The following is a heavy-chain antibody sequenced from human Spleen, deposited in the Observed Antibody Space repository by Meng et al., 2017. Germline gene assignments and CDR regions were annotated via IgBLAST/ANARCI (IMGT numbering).Heavy chain of an antibody. J-gene: IGHJ4*02. CDR2: ISSSGSTI. D-gene: IGHD4-17*01. CDR1: GFIFNNYE. Sequence: GESLKISCAASGFIFNNYEMNWVRQAPGKGLEWVSYISSSGSTIYYADSVKGRFTISRDNAKNSLYLQMNSLRAEDTAVYYCARNYYGDHDDYWGQGTLVTVSS. CDR3: ARNYYGDHDDY. V-gene: IGHV3-48*03.